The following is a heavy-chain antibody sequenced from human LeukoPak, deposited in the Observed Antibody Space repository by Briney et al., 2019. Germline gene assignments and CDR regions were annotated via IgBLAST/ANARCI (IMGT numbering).Heavy chain of an antibody. CDR3: AKGSGTAEEF. Sequence: GGSLRLSCADSGFTFSNYAMHWVRQAPGKGLEWVAVISYDGSNKYYADSVKGRFTISRDNSKNTLYLQMDSLRADDTAVYYCAKGSGTAEEFWGQGTLVTVSS. CDR2: ISYDGSNK. V-gene: IGHV3-30*04. D-gene: IGHD6-25*01. CDR1: GFTFSNYA. J-gene: IGHJ4*02.